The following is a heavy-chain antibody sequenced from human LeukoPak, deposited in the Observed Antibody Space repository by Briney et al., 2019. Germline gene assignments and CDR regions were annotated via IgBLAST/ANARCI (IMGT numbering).Heavy chain of an antibody. CDR2: INPSGGST. J-gene: IGHJ6*02. D-gene: IGHD3-22*01. CDR1: GYTFTSYC. V-gene: IGHV1-46*01. CDR3: ARDLLDHYYDSSGYPYGMDV. Sequence: ASVKVSCKASGYTFTSYCMHWVRQAPGQGLEWMGIINPSGGSTSYAQKFQGRVTMTRDTSTSTVYMELSSLRSEDTAVYYCARDLLDHYYDSSGYPYGMDVWGQGTTVTVSS.